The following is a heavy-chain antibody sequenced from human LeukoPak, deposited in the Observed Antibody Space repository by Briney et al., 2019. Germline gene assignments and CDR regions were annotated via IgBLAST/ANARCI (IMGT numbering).Heavy chain of an antibody. Sequence: SETLSLTCTVSGGSISSYYWSWIRQPPGKGLEWIGYIYHSGSTYYNPSLKSRVTISVDRSKNQFSLKLSSVTAADTAVYYCARDTEYYDFWSGSNWFDPWGQGTLVTVSS. V-gene: IGHV4-59*12. CDR2: IYHSGST. J-gene: IGHJ5*02. CDR1: GGSISSYY. D-gene: IGHD3-3*01. CDR3: ARDTEYYDFWSGSNWFDP.